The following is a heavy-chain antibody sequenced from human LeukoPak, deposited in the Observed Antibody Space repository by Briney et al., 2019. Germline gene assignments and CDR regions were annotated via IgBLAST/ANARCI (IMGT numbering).Heavy chain of an antibody. CDR1: GFTFSSYS. Sequence: GGSLRLSCAASGFTFSSYSMNWVRQAPGKGLEWVSYISSSSSTIYYADSVKGRFTISRDNAKNSLYLQMNSLRAEDTAVYYCARDMAGSYCSGGSCYNVFDIWGQGTMVTVSS. V-gene: IGHV3-48*01. D-gene: IGHD2-15*01. CDR2: ISSSSSTI. J-gene: IGHJ3*02. CDR3: ARDMAGSYCSGGSCYNVFDI.